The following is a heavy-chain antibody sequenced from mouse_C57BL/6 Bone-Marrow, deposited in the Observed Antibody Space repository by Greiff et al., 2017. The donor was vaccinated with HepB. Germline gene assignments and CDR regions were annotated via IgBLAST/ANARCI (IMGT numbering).Heavy chain of an antibody. V-gene: IGHV5-16*01. CDR2: INYDGSST. J-gene: IGHJ2*01. CDR3: ARDDSSGLYY. Sequence: EVKLVESEGGLVQPGSSMKLSCTASGFTFSDYYMAWVRQVPGKGLEWVANINYDGSSTYYLDSLKSRFIISRDNAKNILYLQMSSLKSEDTATYYCARDDSSGLYYWGQGTTLTVSS. CDR1: GFTFSDYY. D-gene: IGHD3-2*02.